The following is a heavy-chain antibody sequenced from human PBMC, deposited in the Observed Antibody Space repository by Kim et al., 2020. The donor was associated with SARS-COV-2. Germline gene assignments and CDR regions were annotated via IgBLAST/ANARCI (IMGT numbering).Heavy chain of an antibody. CDR2: IIPILGIA. CDR3: ARELSSSAPYYYYGMDV. D-gene: IGHD6-6*01. J-gene: IGHJ6*02. Sequence: SVKVSCKASGGTFSSYTISWVRQAPGQGLEWMGRIIPILGIANYAQKFQGRVTITADKSTSTAHMELSSLRSEDTAVYYCARELSSSAPYYYYGMDVWGQGTTVTVSS. CDR1: GGTFSSYT. V-gene: IGHV1-69*04.